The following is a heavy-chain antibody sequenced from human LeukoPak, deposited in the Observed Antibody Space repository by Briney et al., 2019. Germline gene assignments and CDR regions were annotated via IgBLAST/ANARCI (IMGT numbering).Heavy chain of an antibody. V-gene: IGHV1-69*13. CDR3: ARVVDVEYSGSYYLDY. CDR1: GGTFSSYA. CDR2: IIPIFGTA. J-gene: IGHJ4*02. Sequence: SVKVSCKASGGTFSSYAISWVRQAPGQGLDRMGGIIPIFGTANYAQKFQGRVTITADESTSTAYIELSSLRSEETAVYYCARVVDVEYSGSYYLDYWGQGTLVTVSS. D-gene: IGHD1-26*01.